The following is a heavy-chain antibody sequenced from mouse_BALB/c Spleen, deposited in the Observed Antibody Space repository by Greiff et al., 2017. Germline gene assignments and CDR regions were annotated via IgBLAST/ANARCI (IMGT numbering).Heavy chain of an antibody. J-gene: IGHJ4*01. V-gene: IGHV1-14*01. CDR2: INPYNDGT. D-gene: IGHD1-1*01. CDR1: GYTFTSYV. CDR3: ARALLRYAMDY. Sequence: EVKLVESGPELVKPGASVKMSCKASGYTFTSYVMHWVKQKPGQGLEWIGYINPYNDGTKYNEKFKGKATLTSDKSSSTAYMELSSLTSEDSAVYYCARALLRYAMDYWGQGTSVTVSS.